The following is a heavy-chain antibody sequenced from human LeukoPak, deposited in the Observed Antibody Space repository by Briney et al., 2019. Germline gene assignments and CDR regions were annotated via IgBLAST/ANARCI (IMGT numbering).Heavy chain of an antibody. Sequence: PSQTLSLTCTVSGGPISSGDYYWSWIRQPPGKGLEWIGYIYYSGSTYYNPSLKSRVTISVDTSKNQFSLKLSSVTAADTAVYYCARDQEWPDIVVVVAYGGNWFDPWGQGTLVTVSS. CDR3: ARDQEWPDIVVVVAYGGNWFDP. D-gene: IGHD2-15*01. J-gene: IGHJ5*02. V-gene: IGHV4-30-4*08. CDR2: IYYSGST. CDR1: GGPISSGDYY.